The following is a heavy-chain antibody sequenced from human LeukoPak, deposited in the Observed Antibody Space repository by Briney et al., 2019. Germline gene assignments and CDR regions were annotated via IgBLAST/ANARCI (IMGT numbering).Heavy chain of an antibody. CDR3: ARDAKTGTTDY. J-gene: IGHJ4*02. D-gene: IGHD1-1*01. CDR2: IYTSGST. V-gene: IGHV4-4*07. CDR1: VGSLTGYY. Sequence: SETLSLTCTVSVGSLTGYYSSCVPDPVGKGLEWTGRIYTSGSTNYNPSLKSRVTMSADTSKNQFSLKLSSVTAADTAVYYCARDAKTGTTDYWGQGNLVTVSS.